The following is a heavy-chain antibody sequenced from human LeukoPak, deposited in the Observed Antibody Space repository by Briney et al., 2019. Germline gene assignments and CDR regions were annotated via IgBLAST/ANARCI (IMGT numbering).Heavy chain of an antibody. V-gene: IGHV3-11*01. Sequence: SGGSLRLSCAASGFIFSDYYMSWIRQAPGKGLEWVSYISSSGSTIYYADSVKGRFTISRDNAKNSLYLQMSSLRAEDTAVYYCGYDSSGYYGYWGQGTLVTVSS. CDR2: ISSSGSTI. CDR1: GFIFSDYY. CDR3: GYDSSGYYGY. J-gene: IGHJ4*02. D-gene: IGHD3-22*01.